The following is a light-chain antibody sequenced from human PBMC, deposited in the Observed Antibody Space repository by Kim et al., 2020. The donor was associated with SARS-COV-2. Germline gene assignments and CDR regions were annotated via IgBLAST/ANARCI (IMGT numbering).Light chain of an antibody. V-gene: IGLV1-40*01. CDR3: QSYDNSLSGYYV. Sequence: VTIPCTGNSSNIGAGYDVNWYQQLPGTAPKLLIYGNSRRPSGVPDRFSGSKSGTSASLAITGLQAEDEADYYCQSYDNSLSGYYVFGTGTKVTVL. J-gene: IGLJ1*01. CDR2: GNS. CDR1: SSNIGAGYD.